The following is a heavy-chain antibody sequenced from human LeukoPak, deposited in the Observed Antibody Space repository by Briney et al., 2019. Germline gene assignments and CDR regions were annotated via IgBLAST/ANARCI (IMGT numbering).Heavy chain of an antibody. D-gene: IGHD3-3*02. CDR2: INSDGSST. J-gene: IGHJ4*02. Sequence: GGSLRLSCAASGFTFSSYWMHWVRQAPGKGLVWVSRINSDGSSTSYADSVKGRFTISRDNAKNTLYLQMNSLRAEDTAVYYCAREGRHYYFDYWGQGTLVTVSS. CDR3: AREGRHYYFDY. V-gene: IGHV3-74*01. CDR1: GFTFSSYW.